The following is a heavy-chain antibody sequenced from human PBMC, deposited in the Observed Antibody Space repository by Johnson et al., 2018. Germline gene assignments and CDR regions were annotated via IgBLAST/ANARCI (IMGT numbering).Heavy chain of an antibody. CDR3: ARDWEEMATITRYFQH. D-gene: IGHD5-24*01. CDR2: FNHDHNI. V-gene: IGHV3-53*02. Sequence: EVQLVETGGDLIQPGGSLRLSCAVSGFSVSGSHMSWVRQAPGEGLEWVALFNHDHNIYYADPVKGRFTIARDNAKNSLYLQMNSLRAEDTAVYYCARDWEEMATITRYFQHWGQGTLVTVSS. CDR1: GFSVSGSH. J-gene: IGHJ1*01.